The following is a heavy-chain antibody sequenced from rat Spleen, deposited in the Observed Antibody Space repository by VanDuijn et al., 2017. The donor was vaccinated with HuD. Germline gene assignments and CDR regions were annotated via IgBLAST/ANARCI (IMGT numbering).Heavy chain of an antibody. D-gene: IGHD1-1*01. Sequence: EVQLVESDGGLVQPGKSLKLSCAASGFTLSDHFMAWVRQAPTKGLEWVATINYDGGTPYYRDSVKGRFTISRDNAQNTLYLQMDSLRSEDTATYYCVRPAGTVVPSWFVYWGQGTLVTVSS. CDR3: VRPAGTVVPSWFVY. CDR1: GFTLSDHF. J-gene: IGHJ3*01. V-gene: IGHV5-29*01. CDR2: INYDGGTP.